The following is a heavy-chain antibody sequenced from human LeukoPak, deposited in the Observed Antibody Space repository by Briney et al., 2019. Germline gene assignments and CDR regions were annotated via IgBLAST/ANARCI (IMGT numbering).Heavy chain of an antibody. D-gene: IGHD3-3*01. Sequence: PGGSLRLSCAASGFTFSSYNMKWVRQAPGKGLEWVSSISSRSSYIFYAGSVKGRFTISRDNAKKSLYLQMNSLRAEDTAVYYCASGVNYFDYWGQGTLVTVSS. CDR3: ASGVNYFDY. V-gene: IGHV3-21*01. CDR1: GFTFSSYN. J-gene: IGHJ4*02. CDR2: ISSRSSYI.